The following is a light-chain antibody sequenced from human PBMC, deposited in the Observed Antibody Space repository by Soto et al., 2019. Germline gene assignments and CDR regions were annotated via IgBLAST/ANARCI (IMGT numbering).Light chain of an antibody. CDR1: SSDVGNYNL. Sequence: QSVLTQPASVSGSPGQSITISCAGTSSDVGNYNLVSWYQQYPGKAPNLMIYEVNKRPSGVSNRFSGSKSGKTASLTISGLQAEDEADYYCCSYAGSDTGAFGGGTKVTVL. V-gene: IGLV2-23*02. CDR2: EVN. J-gene: IGLJ3*02. CDR3: CSYAGSDTGA.